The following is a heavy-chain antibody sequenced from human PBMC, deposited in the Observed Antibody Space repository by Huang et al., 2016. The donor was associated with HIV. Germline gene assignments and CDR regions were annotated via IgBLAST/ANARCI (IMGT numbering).Heavy chain of an antibody. CDR1: GGSISSSSYY. D-gene: IGHD2-2*01. V-gene: IGHV4-39*01. CDR2: IYYRGST. Sequence: QLQLQESGPGLVKPSETLSLTCSVSGGSISSSSYYWGWIRQPPGKGLEWIGSIYYRGSTFYNPSLKGRVTISVDTSKNQFSLRLSSVTAADTSGYYCARHMDCSSSSCLAGGHERGPFDMWGQGTMVTVSS. J-gene: IGHJ3*02. CDR3: ARHMDCSSSSCLAGGHERGPFDM.